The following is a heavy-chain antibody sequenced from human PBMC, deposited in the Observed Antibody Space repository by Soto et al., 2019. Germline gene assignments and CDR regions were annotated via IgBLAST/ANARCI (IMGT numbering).Heavy chain of an antibody. J-gene: IGHJ4*02. Sequence: QVQLVQSGAEVKKPGASVKVSCKASGYTFTSYAMHWVRQAPGQRLEWMGWINAGNGNTKYSQKFQGRVTITRDTSASTAYMELSSLRSEDTAVYYCARGGWEARYYFDYWGQGTLVTVSS. CDR3: ARGGWEARYYFDY. V-gene: IGHV1-3*01. CDR2: INAGNGNT. D-gene: IGHD1-26*01. CDR1: GYTFTSYA.